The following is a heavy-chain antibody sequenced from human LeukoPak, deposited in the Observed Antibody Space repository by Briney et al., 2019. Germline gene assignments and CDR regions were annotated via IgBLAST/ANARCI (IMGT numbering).Heavy chain of an antibody. D-gene: IGHD3-16*01. CDR2: IYSGDNT. CDR1: GFTVSNNY. Sequence: GGSLRLSCAASGFTVSNNYMSWVRRAPGKGLEWVSVIYSGDNTYYVESVKGRSTISRDNSKNTLFLQMNRLRAEDTAVYYCAGRRVLDASFDYWGQGTLVTVSS. CDR3: AGRRVLDASFDY. J-gene: IGHJ4*02. V-gene: IGHV3-66*02.